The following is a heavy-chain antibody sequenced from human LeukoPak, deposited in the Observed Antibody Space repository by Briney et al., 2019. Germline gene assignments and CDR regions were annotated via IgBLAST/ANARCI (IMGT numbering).Heavy chain of an antibody. CDR1: GGSISSYY. Sequence: SETLSLTCTVSGGSISSYYWSWIRQPPGKGLEWIGYIYYSGSTNYNPSLKSRVTISVDTSKNQFSLKLGSVTAADTAVYYCARLYGFYYYMDVWGKGTTVTISS. J-gene: IGHJ6*03. CDR3: ARLYGFYYYMDV. V-gene: IGHV4-59*01. CDR2: IYYSGST. D-gene: IGHD3-16*02.